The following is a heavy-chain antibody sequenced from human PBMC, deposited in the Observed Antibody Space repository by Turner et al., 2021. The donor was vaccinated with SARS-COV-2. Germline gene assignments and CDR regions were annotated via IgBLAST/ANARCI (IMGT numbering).Heavy chain of an antibody. CDR3: ATSTVAGTELNYYGMDV. D-gene: IGHD6-13*01. J-gene: IGHJ6*02. CDR1: GGAISSSSYY. CDR2: IYYSGST. Sequence: QLQLQESGPGLVKPSETLSLTCTVTGGAISSSSYYWGWIRQPPGKGLEWIGSIYYSGSTYYNPSLNSLVTISVDTSKNQFSLKLSSVTAADTAVYYCATSTVAGTELNYYGMDVWGQVTTVTVSS. V-gene: IGHV4-39*01.